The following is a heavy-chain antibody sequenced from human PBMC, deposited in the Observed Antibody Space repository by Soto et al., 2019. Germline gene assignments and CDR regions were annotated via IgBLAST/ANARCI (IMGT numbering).Heavy chain of an antibody. J-gene: IGHJ4*02. CDR2: IHYSGST. D-gene: IGHD6-19*01. CDR3: ARGNGWFFY. CDR1: GSSISNYY. V-gene: IGHV4-59*01. Sequence: SETLSLTCTVSGSSISNYYWSWIRQPPGRGLEWMGYIHYSGSTNYNPSLKSRVTISVDTSKNQFSLKLNSVTAADTAVYYCARGNGWFFYWGQGTLVTVSS.